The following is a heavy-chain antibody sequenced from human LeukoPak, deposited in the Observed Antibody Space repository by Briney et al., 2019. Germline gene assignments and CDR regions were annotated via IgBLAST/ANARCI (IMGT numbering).Heavy chain of an antibody. J-gene: IGHJ6*03. Sequence: PGGSLRLSSAGSVFSFSIYGMHSVRQAPRKGLEWMAFIRSDGSNKYYADSVKGRVTISRDNSKNTLYLQMNSLRAEDTAVYYCATDARRGYSYGSYMDVWSKGTTVTISS. CDR2: IRSDGSNK. V-gene: IGHV3-30*02. D-gene: IGHD5-18*01. CDR1: VFSFSIYG. CDR3: ATDARRGYSYGSYMDV.